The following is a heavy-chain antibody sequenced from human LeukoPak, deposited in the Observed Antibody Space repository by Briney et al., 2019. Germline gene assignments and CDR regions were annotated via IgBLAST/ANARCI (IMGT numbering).Heavy chain of an antibody. CDR3: ARDRGTYFDWLD. V-gene: IGHV4-59*01. J-gene: IGHJ4*02. Sequence: ASETLSLTCTVSGGSISSYYWSWIRQPPGKGLEWIGYIYYSGSTSYNPSLKSRVTISVDTSKNQISLKVRSVTAADTAVYYCARDRGTYFDWLDWGQGTLVTVSS. D-gene: IGHD3-9*01. CDR2: IYYSGST. CDR1: GGSISSYY.